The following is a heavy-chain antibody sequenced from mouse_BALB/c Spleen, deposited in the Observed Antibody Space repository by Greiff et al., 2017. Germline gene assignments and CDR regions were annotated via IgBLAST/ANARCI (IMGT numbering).Heavy chain of an antibody. D-gene: IGHD1-2*01. J-gene: IGHJ4*01. V-gene: IGHV3-2*02. CDR1: GYSITSDYA. CDR3: ARHGYAYAMDY. CDR2: ISYSGST. Sequence: DVQLQESGPGLVKPSQSLSLTCTVTGYSITSDYAWNWIRQFPGNKLEWMGYISYSGSTSYNPSLKSRISITRDTSKNQFFLQLNSVTTEDTATYYCARHGYAYAMDYWGQGTSVTVSS.